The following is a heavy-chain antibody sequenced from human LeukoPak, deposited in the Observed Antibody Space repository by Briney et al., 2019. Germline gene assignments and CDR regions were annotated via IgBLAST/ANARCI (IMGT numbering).Heavy chain of an antibody. CDR1: GFTFDDYA. CDR2: ISWDGGYT. CDR3: ARSGYSSSWYMF. J-gene: IGHJ4*02. V-gene: IGHV3-43D*03. Sequence: GGSLRLSCAASGFTFDDYAMHWVRQAPGKGLEWVSVISWDGGYTYYADSVKGRFTISRDNAKNSLYLQMNSLRAEDTAFYYCARSGYSSSWYMFWGQGSLVTVSS. D-gene: IGHD6-13*01.